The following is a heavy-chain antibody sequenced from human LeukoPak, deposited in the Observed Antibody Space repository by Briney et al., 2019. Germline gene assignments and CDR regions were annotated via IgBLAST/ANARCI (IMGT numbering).Heavy chain of an antibody. V-gene: IGHV1-46*03. CDR2: INPSGGST. CDR3: ASPHYGSGSYYNLNY. Sequence: ASVNVSCKASGYTFTSYYMHWVRPAPRQGRAWMGIINPSGGSTSYAQKFQGRVTMTRDTSTSTVYMELSSLRSEDTAVYYCASPHYGSGSYYNLNYWGQGTLVTVSS. CDR1: GYTFTSYY. D-gene: IGHD3-10*01. J-gene: IGHJ4*02.